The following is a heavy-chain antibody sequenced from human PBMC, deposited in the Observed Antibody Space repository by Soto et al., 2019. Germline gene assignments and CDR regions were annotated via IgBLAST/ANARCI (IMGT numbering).Heavy chain of an antibody. CDR1: GFNFSDYS. CDR3: TRDRGSPIFDPDDFDL. D-gene: IGHD2-21*01. Sequence: GGSLRLSCVVSGFNFSDYSMNWVRQAPGKGPEWISYISNGSRTIYYSDSVKGRVIVSRDNAKNSLYLQMNSRRDEDTAEYYCTRDRGSPIFDPDDFDLWGQGTMVTVSS. J-gene: IGHJ3*01. CDR2: ISNGSRTI. V-gene: IGHV3-48*02.